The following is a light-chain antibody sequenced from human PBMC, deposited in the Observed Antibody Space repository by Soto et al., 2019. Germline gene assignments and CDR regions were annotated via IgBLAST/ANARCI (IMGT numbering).Light chain of an antibody. Sequence: GDRVTITCRASQSITTFLAWYQQKPGKAPQILIYDASKLEPGVPSRLSGGGSGTEFTLTISSLQNDDFATYYCQQYSTYPLTFGGGTKVDIK. V-gene: IGKV1-5*01. CDR2: DAS. J-gene: IGKJ4*01. CDR3: QQYSTYPLT. CDR1: QSITTF.